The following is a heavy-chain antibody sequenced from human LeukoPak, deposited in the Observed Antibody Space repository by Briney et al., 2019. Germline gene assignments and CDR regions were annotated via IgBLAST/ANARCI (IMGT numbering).Heavy chain of an antibody. CDR3: TRALGAYASYFDF. CDR2: INSDGTST. CDR1: GFTFSTYW. V-gene: IGHV3-74*01. Sequence: PGGSLRLSCAASGFTFSTYWMHWVRQAPGKGLVWVSRINSDGTSTSYADSVEGRFTISRDNAKNTLYLQMNSLRAEDSAVFYCTRALGAYASYFDFWGQGTLVTVSS. J-gene: IGHJ4*02. D-gene: IGHD3-16*01.